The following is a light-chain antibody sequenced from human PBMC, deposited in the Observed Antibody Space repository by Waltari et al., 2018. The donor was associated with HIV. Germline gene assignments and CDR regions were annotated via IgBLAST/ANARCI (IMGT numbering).Light chain of an antibody. V-gene: IGKV2-40*01. CDR3: LQRIEFPYI. J-gene: IGKJ4*01. CDR1: ETVLRHPDGSSD. Sequence: MAESPHSLSVSPGDKASISCSFNETVLRHPDGSSDLDWYVQRPGQSPQPVIFRRYFRVSGVPDRFRASGSASNFTLIISGVQPGDVGIYYCLQRIEFPYIFSGGT. CDR2: RRY.